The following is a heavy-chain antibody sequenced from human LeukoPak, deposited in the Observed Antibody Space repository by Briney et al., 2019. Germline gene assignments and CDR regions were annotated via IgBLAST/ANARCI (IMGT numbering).Heavy chain of an antibody. V-gene: IGHV1-2*02. D-gene: IGHD6-13*01. CDR2: INPNSGGT. CDR3: ARDRIAAAGTTHNWFDP. CDR1: GYTFTNYY. J-gene: IGHJ5*02. Sequence: ASVKVSCKASGYTFTNYYMHWVRQAPGQGLEWMGWINPNSGGTNYAQKFQGRVTMTRDTSISTAYMELSRLRSDDTAVYYCARDRIAAAGTTHNWFDPWGQGTLVTVSS.